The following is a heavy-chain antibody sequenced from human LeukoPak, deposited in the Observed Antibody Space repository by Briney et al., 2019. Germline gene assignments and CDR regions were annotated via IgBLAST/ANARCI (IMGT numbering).Heavy chain of an antibody. CDR1: NYSFINYG. J-gene: IGHJ4*02. D-gene: IGHD3-22*01. CDR3: ARVESSSGRGDH. CDR2: ICTYSGAT. V-gene: IGHV1-18*01. Sequence: ASVKVSCKAGNYSFINYGITWVRQAPGQGLVWMAWICTYSGATNYAQHFQGRATSTRNTSTTPSYMNLTNLTPDDPAVYYCARVESSSGRGDHWGQGTLVTVSS.